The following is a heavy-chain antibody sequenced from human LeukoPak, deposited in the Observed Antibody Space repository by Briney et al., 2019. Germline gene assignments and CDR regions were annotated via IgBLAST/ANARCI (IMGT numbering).Heavy chain of an antibody. CDR1: VDSISNYQ. CDR3: ARRFDS. Sequence: PSETLSLTCTVSVDSISNYQWNWVRQPPGKGLEWIGSIYNTGTSTVNPSLKSRVTISVDTSKNLFSLTLTSVTAADTAMYYCARRFDSWGQGALVTVSS. CDR2: IYNTGTS. J-gene: IGHJ4*02. V-gene: IGHV4-59*08.